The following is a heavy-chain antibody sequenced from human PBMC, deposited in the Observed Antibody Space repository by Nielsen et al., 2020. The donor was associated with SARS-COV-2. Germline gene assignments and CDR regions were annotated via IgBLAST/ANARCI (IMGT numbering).Heavy chain of an antibody. D-gene: IGHD2-15*01. Sequence: SETLSLTCAVSGGSISSSNWWSWVRQPPGKGLEWIGEIYHSGSTNYNPSLKSRVTISVDKSKNQFSLKLSSVTAADTAVYYCASQRSRYCSGGSCSTFDYWGQGTLVTVSS. CDR2: IYHSGST. CDR1: GGSISSSNW. CDR3: ASQRSRYCSGGSCSTFDY. J-gene: IGHJ4*02. V-gene: IGHV4-4*02.